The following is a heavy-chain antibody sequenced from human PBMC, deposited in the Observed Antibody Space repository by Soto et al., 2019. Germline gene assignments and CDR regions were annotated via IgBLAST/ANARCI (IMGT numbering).Heavy chain of an antibody. CDR3: SRGSWDDVSGHYYMDV. CDR1: GDSFSRNSAG. Sequence: SQTLSLTCAISGDSFSRNSAGWNWVRQTPSRGLEWLGRTYYKSKWYYNSAVSVKSRITINPDTSKNQFSLQLNSVTPEDTAVYYCSRGSWDDVSGHYYMDVWGKGTTVTVS. J-gene: IGHJ6*03. CDR2: TYYKSKWYY. V-gene: IGHV6-1*01. D-gene: IGHD3-3*01.